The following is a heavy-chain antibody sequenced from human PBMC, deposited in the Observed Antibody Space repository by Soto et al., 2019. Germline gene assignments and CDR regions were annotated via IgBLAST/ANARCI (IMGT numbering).Heavy chain of an antibody. Sequence: EVQLVESGGGLVQPGGSLRLSCAASGFTFSTYSMNWVRQAPGKGLEWISFISASGDAIYYADSVRGRFTISRDNAESSRYLQVNSLRDEDTAVYYGARLYSTSSVNRWFDPWGQGTLVTVSS. CDR1: GFTFSTYS. J-gene: IGHJ5*02. CDR2: ISASGDAI. V-gene: IGHV3-48*02. CDR3: ARLYSTSSVNRWFDP. D-gene: IGHD6-6*01.